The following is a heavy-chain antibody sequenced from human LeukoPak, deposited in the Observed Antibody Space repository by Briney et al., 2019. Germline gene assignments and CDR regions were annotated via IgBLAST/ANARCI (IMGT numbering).Heavy chain of an antibody. CDR3: ARDSAVRGVMDP. J-gene: IGHJ5*02. CDR1: GGSFSGYY. V-gene: IGHV4-34*01. D-gene: IGHD3-10*01. Sequence: PSETLSLTCAVYGGSFSGYYWSWIRQPPGKGLEWIGEINHSGSTNYNPSLKSRVTISVDTSKNQFSLKLSSVTAADTAVYYCARDSAVRGVMDPWGQGTLVTVSS. CDR2: INHSGST.